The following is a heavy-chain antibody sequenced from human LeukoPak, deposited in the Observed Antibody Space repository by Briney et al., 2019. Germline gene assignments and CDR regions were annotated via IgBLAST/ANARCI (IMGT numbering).Heavy chain of an antibody. CDR2: ISPSGDTS. CDR1: GFIFSTYA. D-gene: IGHD1-7*01. CDR3: AKLTGTADS. J-gene: IGHJ4*02. Sequence: PGGSLRLSCAASGFIFSTYAMSWVRQAPGKGLEWVSVISPSGDTSYYADSVKGRLTISRDNSKNTLYLQMNGLRAEDTAVYYCAKLTGTADSWGQGTLVTVSS. V-gene: IGHV3-23*01.